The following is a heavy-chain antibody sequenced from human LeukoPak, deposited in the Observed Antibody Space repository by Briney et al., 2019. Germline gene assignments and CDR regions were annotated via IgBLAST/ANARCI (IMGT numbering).Heavy chain of an antibody. Sequence: PGGSLRLSCAASGFTFNRYWMSWVRQAPGKELQWVANIKQDGSAKYYVDSVKGRFTISRDNAKNSLYLQMNSLRVEDTAVYYCARGGAARPDFWGQGTLVTVSS. D-gene: IGHD6-6*01. CDR2: IKQDGSAK. J-gene: IGHJ4*02. V-gene: IGHV3-7*01. CDR3: ARGGAARPDF. CDR1: GFTFNRYW.